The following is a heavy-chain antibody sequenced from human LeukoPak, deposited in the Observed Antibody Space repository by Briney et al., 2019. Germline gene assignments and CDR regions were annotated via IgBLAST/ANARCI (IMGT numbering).Heavy chain of an antibody. CDR1: GFTFSSYS. CDR2: IKQDGSEK. Sequence: PGGSLRLSCAASGFTFSSYSMNWVRQAPGKGLEWVANIKQDGSEKYYVDSVKGRFTISRDNAKNSLYLQMNSLRAEDTAVYYCAREQQLDAFDIWGQGTMVTVSS. D-gene: IGHD6-13*01. V-gene: IGHV3-7*01. CDR3: AREQQLDAFDI. J-gene: IGHJ3*02.